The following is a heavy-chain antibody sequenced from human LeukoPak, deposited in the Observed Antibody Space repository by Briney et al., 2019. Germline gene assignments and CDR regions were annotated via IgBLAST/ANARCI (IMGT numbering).Heavy chain of an antibody. Sequence: ASVKVSCKASGGTFSSYVINWVRQAPGQGLEWMGGIIPIFGTANYAQKFQGRVTITADKSTSTAYMELSSLRSEDTAVYYCARYPCYFCGWYFDYWGQGTLVTVSS. J-gene: IGHJ4*02. D-gene: IGHD6-19*01. CDR2: IIPIFGTA. CDR1: GGTFSSYV. V-gene: IGHV1-69*06. CDR3: ARYPCYFCGWYFDY.